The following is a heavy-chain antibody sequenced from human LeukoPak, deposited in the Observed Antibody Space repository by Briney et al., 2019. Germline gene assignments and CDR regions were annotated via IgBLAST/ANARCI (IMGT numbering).Heavy chain of an antibody. J-gene: IGHJ4*02. V-gene: IGHV3-7*05. D-gene: IGHD2-15*01. Sequence: GGSLRLSCAASGFTFSNTYMTWVRQAPGKGLEWVANIKQDGSEKYYVDSVKGRFTISRDNAKNALHLQMNSLRAEDTAVYYCAKEFCSGGSCNLDYWGQGTLVTVSS. CDR1: GFTFSNTY. CDR2: IKQDGSEK. CDR3: AKEFCSGGSCNLDY.